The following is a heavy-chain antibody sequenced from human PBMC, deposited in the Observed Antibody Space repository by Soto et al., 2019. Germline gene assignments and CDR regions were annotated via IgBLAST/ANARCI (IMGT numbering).Heavy chain of an antibody. CDR1: GDSVSSISAA. V-gene: IGHV6-1*01. CDR3: ARLDYYYGMDV. J-gene: IGHJ6*02. Sequence: PSQTLSLTCAISGDSVSSISAACNWIRQSPSRGLEWLGRTYYRSKWYNDYAVSVKSRITINPDTSKNQFSLQLNSVTPEDTAVYYCARLDYYYGMDVWGQGTTVTVS. CDR2: TYYRSKWYN.